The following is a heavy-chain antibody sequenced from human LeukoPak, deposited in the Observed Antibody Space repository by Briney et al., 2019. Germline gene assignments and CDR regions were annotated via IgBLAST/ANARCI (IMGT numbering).Heavy chain of an antibody. J-gene: IGHJ4*02. V-gene: IGHV1-2*02. Sequence: GASVKVSRKASGYTFTGYYIHWVRQAPGQGLEWMGWINPNSGGTNYAQKFQGRVTMTRDTSISTAYMDLSRLRSDDTAVYYCARDPFGSYSSYWGQGTLVTVSS. D-gene: IGHD1-26*01. CDR2: INPNSGGT. CDR3: ARDPFGSYSSY. CDR1: GYTFTGYY.